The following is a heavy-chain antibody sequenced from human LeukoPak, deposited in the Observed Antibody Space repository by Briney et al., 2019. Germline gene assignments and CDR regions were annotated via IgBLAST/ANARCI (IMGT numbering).Heavy chain of an antibody. CDR2: INSDGSST. CDR1: GFTFSSYW. D-gene: IGHD3-10*01. J-gene: IGHJ4*02. V-gene: IGHV3-74*01. Sequence: GGSLRLSCAASGFTFSSYWMHWVRQAPGKGLVWVSRINSDGSSTSYADSVKGRFTISRDNAKNTLYLQMNSLRAEGTAVYYCARERNMVRGVIPQLWGQGTLVTVSS. CDR3: ARERNMVRGVIPQL.